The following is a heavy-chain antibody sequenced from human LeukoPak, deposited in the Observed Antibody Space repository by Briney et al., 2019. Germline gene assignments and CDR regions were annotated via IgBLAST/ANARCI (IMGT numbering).Heavy chain of an antibody. Sequence: NPSETLSLTCTVSGGSISSGDYYWSWIRQPPGKGLEWIGYIHYSGTTYYNPSLKSRITISIDTSKSQFSLKLSSVTAADTAVYYCARQKRNSSGWYGDYWGQGTLVTVSS. CDR3: ARQKRNSSGWYGDY. V-gene: IGHV4-30-4*08. J-gene: IGHJ4*02. D-gene: IGHD6-19*01. CDR2: IHYSGTT. CDR1: GGSISSGDYY.